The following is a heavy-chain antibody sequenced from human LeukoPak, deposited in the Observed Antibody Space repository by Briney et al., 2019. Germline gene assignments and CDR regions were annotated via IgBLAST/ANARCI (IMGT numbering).Heavy chain of an antibody. CDR2: IFNGGST. Sequence: GGSLRLSCAASGFAVSSNHMNWVRQAPGKGLEWVSVIFNGGSTYYADSVKGRFTISRDNSKNTLYLQMNSLRAEDTAVYYCARSSGSYSDYYYGMDVWGQGTTVTVSS. J-gene: IGHJ6*02. D-gene: IGHD1-26*01. CDR3: ARSSGSYSDYYYGMDV. CDR1: GFAVSSNH. V-gene: IGHV3-53*01.